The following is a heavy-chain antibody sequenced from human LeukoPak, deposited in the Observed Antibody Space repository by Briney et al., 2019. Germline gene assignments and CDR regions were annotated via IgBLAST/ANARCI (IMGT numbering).Heavy chain of an antibody. J-gene: IGHJ4*02. CDR1: GGSLSSYC. CDR3: ARGLIADYCDY. Sequence: SETLSLTSTVSGGSLSSYCRSCVRQPPGKGLEWVGYIHNSGSTNYNTSFKSRVTISVDPPKNQFSVKLSSVSAADTAVYYCARGLIADYCDYWGQGTLVTVSS. V-gene: IGHV4-59*01. CDR2: IHNSGST. D-gene: IGHD2-15*01.